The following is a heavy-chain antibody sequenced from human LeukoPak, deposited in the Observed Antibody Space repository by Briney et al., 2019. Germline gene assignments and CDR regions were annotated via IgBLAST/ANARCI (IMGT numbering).Heavy chain of an antibody. V-gene: IGHV3-30*02. Sequence: PGGSLRLSCAASGFTFSSYGMHWVRQSPGKGLEWVTFIRYDGSTKYYADSLKGRFTISRDNSKNTLCLQMNSLRAEDTAVYYCAKDVYHYDRTGYVLDYWGQGTLVTVSS. J-gene: IGHJ4*02. CDR2: IRYDGSTK. CDR3: AKDVYHYDRTGYVLDY. D-gene: IGHD3-22*01. CDR1: GFTFSSYG.